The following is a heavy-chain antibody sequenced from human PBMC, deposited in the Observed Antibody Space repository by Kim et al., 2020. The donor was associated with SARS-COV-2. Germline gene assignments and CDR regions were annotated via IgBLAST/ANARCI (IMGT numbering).Heavy chain of an antibody. J-gene: IGHJ2*01. Sequence: GGSLRLSCAASGFTVSSNYMSWVRQAPGKGLELVSVIYSGGSTYYADSVKGRFTISRDNSKNTLYLQMNSLRAADTAVYYCARDNGNYGDFYWYFDLWGRGTLVTVSS. CDR1: GFTVSSNY. V-gene: IGHV3-53*01. D-gene: IGHD4-17*01. CDR2: IYSGGST. CDR3: ARDNGNYGDFYWYFDL.